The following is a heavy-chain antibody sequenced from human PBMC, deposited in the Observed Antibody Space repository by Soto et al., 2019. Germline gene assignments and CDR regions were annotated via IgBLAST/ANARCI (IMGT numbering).Heavy chain of an antibody. Sequence: EVQLLESGGGLVQPGGSLRLSCAASGFTFSSYAMSWVRQAPGKGLEWVSAISGSGGSTYYADSVKGRFTISRDNSKNTLYLQMNSLRAEDTAVYYCAKDLTVVRGVSSCFDYWGQGTLVTVSS. V-gene: IGHV3-23*01. CDR3: AKDLTVVRGVSSCFDY. J-gene: IGHJ4*02. CDR2: ISGSGGST. D-gene: IGHD3-10*01. CDR1: GFTFSSYA.